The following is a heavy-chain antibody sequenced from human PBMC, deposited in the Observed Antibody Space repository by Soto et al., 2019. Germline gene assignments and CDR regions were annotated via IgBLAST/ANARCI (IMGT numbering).Heavy chain of an antibody. D-gene: IGHD1-26*01. CDR1: GGSVGTSFYY. CDR2: IYYSGST. J-gene: IGHJ4*02. CDR3: ARHVRGATWAHFDI. V-gene: IGHV4-39*01. Sequence: SETLSLTCSVSGGSVGTSFYYWAWIRQPPGMGLEWIGTIYYSGSTNYNPALQSRVTISIDSSKNQFSVDLSSVTAADTAVYYCARHVRGATWAHFDIWGQGIMVTVSS.